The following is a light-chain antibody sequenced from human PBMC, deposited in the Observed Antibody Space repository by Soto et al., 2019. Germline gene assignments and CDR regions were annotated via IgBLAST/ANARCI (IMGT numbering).Light chain of an antibody. J-gene: IGKJ2*01. Sequence: EIVLTQSPGTLSLSPGERATLTCRTSQSGSNNYLAWYQQKPGQAPRLLIYGTSNRATGIPDRFSGSGSGTDFTLTISRLEPEDFAVYYCQQYGSSRYTFGQGTKLEIK. V-gene: IGKV3-20*01. CDR3: QQYGSSRYT. CDR1: QSGSNNY. CDR2: GTS.